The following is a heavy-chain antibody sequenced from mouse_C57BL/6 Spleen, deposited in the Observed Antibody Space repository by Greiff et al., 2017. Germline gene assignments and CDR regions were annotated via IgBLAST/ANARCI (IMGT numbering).Heavy chain of an antibody. CDR1: GFTFSSYA. Sequence: EVKLQESGGGLVKPGGSLKLSCAASGFTFSSYAMSWVRQTPEKRLEWVATISDGGSYTYYPDNVKGRFTISRDNAKNNLYLQMSHLKSEDTAMYYCARDYYYGSSPWFAYWGQGTLVTVSA. J-gene: IGHJ3*01. D-gene: IGHD1-1*01. CDR2: ISDGGSYT. V-gene: IGHV5-4*01. CDR3: ARDYYYGSSPWFAY.